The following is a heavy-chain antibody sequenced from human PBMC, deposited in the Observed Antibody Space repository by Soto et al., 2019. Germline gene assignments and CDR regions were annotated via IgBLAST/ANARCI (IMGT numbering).Heavy chain of an antibody. V-gene: IGHV4-31*03. J-gene: IGHJ5*02. CDR1: GGSISTGGYY. CDR2: FYYSGST. Sequence: NPSETLSLTCTVSGGSISTGGYYWNWIRQHPGKGLEWIGYFYYSGSTYYNPSLKSRVTIPVNTSKNQFSLKLSSVTAADTAVYYCARSVFPWGQGTLVTVSS. CDR3: ARSVFP.